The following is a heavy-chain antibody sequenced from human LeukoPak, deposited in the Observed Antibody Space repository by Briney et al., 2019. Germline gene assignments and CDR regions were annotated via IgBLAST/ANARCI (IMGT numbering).Heavy chain of an antibody. V-gene: IGHV1-8*01. CDR3: AIGPGRYYYDSSGYYYEDDY. CDR2: MNPNSGNT. Sequence: GASVKVSCKASGYTFTSYDINWVRQATGQGLEWMGWMNPNSGNTGYAQKFQGRVTMTRNTSISTAYMELSSLRSEDTAVYYCAIGPGRYYYDSSGYYYEDDYWGQGTLVTVSS. D-gene: IGHD3-22*01. J-gene: IGHJ4*02. CDR1: GYTFTSYD.